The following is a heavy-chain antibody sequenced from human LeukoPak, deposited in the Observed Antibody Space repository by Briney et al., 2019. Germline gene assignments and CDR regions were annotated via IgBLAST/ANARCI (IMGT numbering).Heavy chain of an antibody. D-gene: IGHD6-19*01. CDR3: AKAHISGWYYFDY. CDR2: ISYDGSST. V-gene: IGHV3-30*18. CDR1: GFTLSSYV. J-gene: IGHJ4*02. Sequence: SGGSLRLSCAASGFTLSSYVTHWVRQAPGKGLEWLAVISYDGSSTYYADSVKGRFTISRDSSKNTLYLQMNSLRAEDTAVYYCAKAHISGWYYFDYWGQGTLVTVSS.